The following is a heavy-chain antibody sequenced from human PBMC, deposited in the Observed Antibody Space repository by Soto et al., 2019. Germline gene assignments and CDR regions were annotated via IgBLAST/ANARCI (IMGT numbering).Heavy chain of an antibody. J-gene: IGHJ6*02. CDR3: ARGSSGYYSPYYYYYGMDV. CDR2: ISAYNGNT. CDR1: GYTFTSYG. Sequence: QVQLVQSGAEVKKPGASVKVSCKASGYTFTSYGISWVRQAPGQGLEWMGWISAYNGNTNYAQKLQGRVTMTTDTSTSTAYMELRSLRSDDTAMYYCARGSSGYYSPYYYYYGMDVWGQGTTVTVSS. V-gene: IGHV1-18*01. D-gene: IGHD3-22*01.